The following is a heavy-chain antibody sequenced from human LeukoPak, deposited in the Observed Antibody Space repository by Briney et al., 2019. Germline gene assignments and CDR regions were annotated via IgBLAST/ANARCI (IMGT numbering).Heavy chain of an antibody. D-gene: IGHD4-17*01. Sequence: GGSLRLSCAASEFTFSSYSMNWVRQAPGKGLEWVSSISNSSYIYYADSVKGRFTISRDNAKNSPYLQMNSLRAEDTAVYYCARDQYGDYNFDSWGQGTLVTVSS. CDR3: ARDQYGDYNFDS. CDR2: ISNSSYI. CDR1: EFTFSSYS. V-gene: IGHV3-21*01. J-gene: IGHJ4*02.